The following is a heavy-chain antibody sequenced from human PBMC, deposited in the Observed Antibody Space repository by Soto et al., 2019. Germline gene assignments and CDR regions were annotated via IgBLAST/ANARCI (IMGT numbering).Heavy chain of an antibody. J-gene: IGHJ4*02. V-gene: IGHV1-18*04. D-gene: IGHD2-2*01. Sequence: ASVKVSCKASGYTFTSYGISWVRQAPGQGLEWMGWISAYNGNTNYEQKLQGRVTMTTDTSTSTAYMELRSLRSDDTAVYYCARVGYCSSTSCYSRKWDDYWGQGNLVTVSS. CDR1: GYTFTSYG. CDR2: ISAYNGNT. CDR3: ARVGYCSSTSCYSRKWDDY.